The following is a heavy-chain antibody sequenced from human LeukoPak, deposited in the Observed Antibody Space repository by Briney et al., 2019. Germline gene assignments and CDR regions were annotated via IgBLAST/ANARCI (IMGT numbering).Heavy chain of an antibody. J-gene: IGHJ4*02. Sequence: SETLSLTCAVSGGSISSSNWWSWVRQPPGKGLEWIGEIYHSGSTNYNPSLKSRVTISVDKSKNQFPLKLSSVTAADTAVYYCARKAYYYDSSGYYHYFDYWGQGTLVAVSS. CDR3: ARKAYYYDSSGYYHYFDY. CDR1: GGSISSSNW. D-gene: IGHD3-22*01. V-gene: IGHV4-4*02. CDR2: IYHSGST.